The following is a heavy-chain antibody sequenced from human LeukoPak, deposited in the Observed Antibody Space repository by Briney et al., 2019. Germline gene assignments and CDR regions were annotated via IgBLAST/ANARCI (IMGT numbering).Heavy chain of an antibody. CDR2: ISYDGSNK. V-gene: IGHV3-30*04. D-gene: IGHD3-3*01. CDR3: ANTYYDFWSGNYYYYYGMDV. J-gene: IGHJ6*02. CDR1: GFTFSSYA. Sequence: QTGGSLRLSCAASGFTFSSYAMHWVRQAPGKGLEWVAVISYDGSNKYYADSVKGRFTISRDNSKNTLYLQMDSLRAEDTAVYYCANTYYDFWSGNYYYYYGMDVWGQGTTVTVSS.